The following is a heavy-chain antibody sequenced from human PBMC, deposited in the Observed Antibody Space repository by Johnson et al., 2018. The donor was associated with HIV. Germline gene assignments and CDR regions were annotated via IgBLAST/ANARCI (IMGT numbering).Heavy chain of an antibody. CDR3: TTEAPTLLRAFDI. Sequence: MQLVESGGGLVKPGGSLRLSCAVSGFTFSNAWMSWVRQAPGKGLEWVGRIKSKTDGGTTDYAAPVKGRFTISRDYSKNTLYLQMNSLKTEDTAVYYCTTEAPTLLRAFDIWGQGTIVTVSS. V-gene: IGHV3-15*01. CDR2: IKSKTDGGTT. CDR1: GFTFSNAW. J-gene: IGHJ3*02.